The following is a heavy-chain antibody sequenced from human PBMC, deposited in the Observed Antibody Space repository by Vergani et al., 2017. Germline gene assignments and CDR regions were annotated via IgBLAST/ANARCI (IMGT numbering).Heavy chain of an antibody. CDR2: IYYRVST. V-gene: IGHV4-61*10. CDR3: ARGSPGPYFDY. Sequence: QVQLQESGPGLVKPSETLSLTCTVSGGSVSSGSYYWTWIRQPAGKGLEWIGDIYYRVSTNSNPSLKSRVTISVDTSKNQFSLKLSSVTAADTAVYYCARGSPGPYFDYWGQGSLVTVSS. J-gene: IGHJ4*02. CDR1: GGSVSSGSYY.